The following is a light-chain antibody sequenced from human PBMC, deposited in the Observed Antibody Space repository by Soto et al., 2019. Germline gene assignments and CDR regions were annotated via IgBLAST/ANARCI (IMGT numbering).Light chain of an antibody. V-gene: IGLV1-47*01. Sequence: QSVLTQPPSASGTPGQRITISCSGSSSNIGGNYVYCYQQLPGTAPKLLIYRNNQRPSGVPDRFSGSKSGTSASLAISGLRAEDEADYYCASWDYSLSGWVFGGGTKLTVL. J-gene: IGLJ3*02. CDR3: ASWDYSLSGWV. CDR2: RNN. CDR1: SSNIGGNY.